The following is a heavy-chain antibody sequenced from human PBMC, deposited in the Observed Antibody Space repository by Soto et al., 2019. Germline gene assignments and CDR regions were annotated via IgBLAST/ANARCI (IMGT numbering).Heavy chain of an antibody. D-gene: IGHD5-18*01. CDR1: GVTGGSNY. Sequence: GGSLRLSCAASGVTGGSNYMSWVRQAPGKGLEWVSVIYSGGSTYYADSVKGRFTISRDNSKNTLYLQMNSLRAEDTAVYYCARGRGYSYAFEHYFDYWGQGTLVTVSS. V-gene: IGHV3-53*01. CDR2: IYSGGST. J-gene: IGHJ4*02. CDR3: ARGRGYSYAFEHYFDY.